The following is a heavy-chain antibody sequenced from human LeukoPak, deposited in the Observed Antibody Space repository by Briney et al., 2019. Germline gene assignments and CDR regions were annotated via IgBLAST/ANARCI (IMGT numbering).Heavy chain of an antibody. CDR3: ARAYRWAGYFDN. D-gene: IGHD1-26*01. J-gene: IGHJ4*02. CDR2: INHSGST. Sequence: SETLSLTCAVYGGSFSGYYWNWIRQPPGKGLEWIGEINHSGSTNYNPSLKSRVTISVDASKNQFSLNLSSVTAADTAVCYCARAYRWAGYFDNWGQGTLVTVSS. CDR1: GGSFSGYY. V-gene: IGHV4-34*01.